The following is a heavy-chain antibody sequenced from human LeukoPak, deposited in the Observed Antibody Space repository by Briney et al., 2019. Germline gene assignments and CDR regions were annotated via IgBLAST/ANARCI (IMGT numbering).Heavy chain of an antibody. Sequence: GGSLRLSCAASGSTFSSYSMNWVRQAPGKGLEWVSYISSSSNTIYYADSVKGRFTISRDNAKNTLYLQMTSLRAEDTAVYYCARTIVGAAFDYWGQGTLVTVSS. J-gene: IGHJ4*02. CDR1: GSTFSSYS. CDR2: ISSSSNTI. CDR3: ARTIVGAAFDY. D-gene: IGHD1-26*01. V-gene: IGHV3-48*04.